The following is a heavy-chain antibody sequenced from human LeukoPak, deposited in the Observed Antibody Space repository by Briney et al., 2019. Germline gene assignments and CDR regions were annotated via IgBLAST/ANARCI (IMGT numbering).Heavy chain of an antibody. V-gene: IGHV4-59*08. Sequence: SETLSLTCAVSGGSINSHYWGWIRQPPGKGLQWIGDIYYTGKNNYNPSLKSRVTISLDTSKDHLSLNLTSVVAADTAIYYCVRRDTGWNYFDYWGQGILVTVSS. D-gene: IGHD6-19*01. CDR2: IYYTGKN. CDR1: GGSINSHY. CDR3: VRRDTGWNYFDY. J-gene: IGHJ4*02.